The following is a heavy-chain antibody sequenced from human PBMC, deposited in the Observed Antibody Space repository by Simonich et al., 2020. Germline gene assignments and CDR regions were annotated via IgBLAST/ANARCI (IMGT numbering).Heavy chain of an antibody. CDR2: ISSSSSYI. CDR1: GFTFSSYS. V-gene: IGHV3-21*01. Sequence: EVQLVESGGGLVKPGGSLRLSCAASGFTFSSYSMNWVRQAPGKWLEWGSSISSSSSYIYYADSVKGRFTIARDNAKNSLYLQMNSLRAEDTAVYYCARGIVGASGAFDIWGQGTMVTVSS. CDR3: ARGIVGASGAFDI. D-gene: IGHD1-26*01. J-gene: IGHJ3*02.